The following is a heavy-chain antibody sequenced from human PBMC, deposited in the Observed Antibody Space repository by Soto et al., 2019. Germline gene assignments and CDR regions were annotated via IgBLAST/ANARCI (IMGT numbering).Heavy chain of an antibody. CDR2: INPASGHT. J-gene: IGHJ6*02. CDR1: GYTITTYA. V-gene: IGHV1-3*01. D-gene: IGHD1-26*01. CDR3: GRSVVGATGEILYNAMDV. Sequence: GASVKASCKACGYTITTYALHCVRQAPGQRPEWMGWINPASGHTKYSKRFQDRVTITRDTSASTGYMELSSLRSEDTAVYYCGRSVVGATGEILYNAMDVWGQGTTVTVSS.